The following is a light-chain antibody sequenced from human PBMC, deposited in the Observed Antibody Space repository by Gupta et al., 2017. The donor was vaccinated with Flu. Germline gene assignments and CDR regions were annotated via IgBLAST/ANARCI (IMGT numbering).Light chain of an antibody. CDR2: EVS. CDR3: SSYTRSTTSIIAWV. Sequence: QSALTQAASESGSLGQSITISCTGTSSDIGGYNRVSWYQQHPGKAPKLIIYEVSNRPSGLSDRFSGSRSGNTASLTISGLQADDEADYYCSSYTRSTTSIIAWVFGGGTRLTVL. V-gene: IGLV2-14*01. CDR1: SSDIGGYNR. J-gene: IGLJ3*02.